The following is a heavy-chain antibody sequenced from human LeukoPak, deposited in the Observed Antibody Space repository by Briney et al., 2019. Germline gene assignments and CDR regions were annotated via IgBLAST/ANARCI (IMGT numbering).Heavy chain of an antibody. J-gene: IGHJ5*02. D-gene: IGHD4-11*01. Sequence: PSETLSLTCTVSGGSISSYYWSWIRQPPGKGLEWIGYIYTSESTNYNPSLKSRVTISVDTSKNQFSLKLSSVTAADTAVYYCARQASMTTVTTSWFDPWGQGTLVTVSS. CDR2: IYTSEST. V-gene: IGHV4-4*09. CDR1: GGSISSYY. CDR3: ARQASMTTVTTSWFDP.